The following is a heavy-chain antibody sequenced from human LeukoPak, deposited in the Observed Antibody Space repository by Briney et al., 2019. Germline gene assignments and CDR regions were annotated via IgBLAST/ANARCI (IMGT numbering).Heavy chain of an antibody. Sequence: GGSLRLSCAGSGFTFSNYGMNWVRQAPGKGLEWVAVIWYDGSNKYYADSVKGRFTISRDNSKNTVYLQMNSLRAEDTAVYYCARLGSNWSFDYWGQGTLVTVSS. V-gene: IGHV3-33*01. J-gene: IGHJ4*02. CDR2: IWYDGSNK. D-gene: IGHD6-13*01. CDR3: ARLGSNWSFDY. CDR1: GFTFSNYG.